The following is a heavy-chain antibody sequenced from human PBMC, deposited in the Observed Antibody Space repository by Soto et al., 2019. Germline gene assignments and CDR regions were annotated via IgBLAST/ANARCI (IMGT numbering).Heavy chain of an antibody. J-gene: IGHJ4*02. V-gene: IGHV3-48*02. CDR1: GSTFSTDS. D-gene: IGHD6-19*01. Sequence: PGGSLRLSCVASGSTFSTDSMNWVRQAPGKGLEWVAHISTSGATRYYADSVKGRFTISRDNAKTSLYLQMDSLRNEDTAVYYCARFFGSGFDYWGQGTLVTVSS. CDR3: ARFFGSGFDY. CDR2: ISTSGATR.